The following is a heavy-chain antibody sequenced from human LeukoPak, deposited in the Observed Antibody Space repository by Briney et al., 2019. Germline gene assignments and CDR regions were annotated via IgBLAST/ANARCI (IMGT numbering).Heavy chain of an antibody. V-gene: IGHV3-30*02. Sequence: GGSLRLSCAASGFTFSSYGMHWVRQAPGKGLEWVAFIRFDGSIKYYADSVKGRFTISRDNSKNTVFLHMDSLRAADTSVYYCAKEGRPPRTDNSHNYLFDDYWGQGTLVTVSS. CDR3: AKEGRPPRTDNSHNYLFDDY. CDR2: IRFDGSIK. CDR1: GFTFSSYG. J-gene: IGHJ4*02. D-gene: IGHD2/OR15-2a*01.